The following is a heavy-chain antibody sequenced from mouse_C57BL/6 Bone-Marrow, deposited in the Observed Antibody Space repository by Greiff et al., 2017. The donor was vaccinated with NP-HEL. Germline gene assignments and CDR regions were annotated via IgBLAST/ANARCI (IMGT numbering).Heavy chain of an antibody. J-gene: IGHJ1*03. Sequence: EVQLVESEGGLVQPGSSMKLSCTASGFTFSDYYMAWVRQVPEKGLEWVANINYDGSSTYYLDSLKSRFIISRDNAKNILYLQMSSLKSEDTATYYCARGGGSNYWYFDVWGTGTTVTVSS. CDR2: INYDGSST. V-gene: IGHV5-16*01. CDR3: ARGGGSNYWYFDV. D-gene: IGHD2-5*01. CDR1: GFTFSDYY.